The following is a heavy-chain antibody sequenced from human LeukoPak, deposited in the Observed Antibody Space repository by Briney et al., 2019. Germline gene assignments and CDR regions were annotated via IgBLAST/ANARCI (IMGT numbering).Heavy chain of an antibody. CDR3: VTEFWYRFDY. CDR2: TTRDGSGK. D-gene: IGHD3-3*01. CDR1: GFNFRGYN. Sequence: GGSLRLSCITPGFNFRGYNMAWVRQAPGKGLEWLATTTRDGSGKEYVDSVRGRFTISRDNAKNSIYLQMNTLSAEDTAVYFCVTEFWYRFDYWGQGLLVTVSS. J-gene: IGHJ4*02. V-gene: IGHV3-7*01.